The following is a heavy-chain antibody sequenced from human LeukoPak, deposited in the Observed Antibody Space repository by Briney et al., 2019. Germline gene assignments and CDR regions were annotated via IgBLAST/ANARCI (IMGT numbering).Heavy chain of an antibody. J-gene: IGHJ4*02. V-gene: IGHV4-39*07. CDR3: ARGYDSLDY. CDR2: IYYSGST. D-gene: IGHD3-9*01. CDR1: GGSISSSSYY. Sequence: PSETLSLTCIVSGGSISSSSYYWGWIRQPPGKGLEWIGNIYYSGSTYYNSSLKSRVTISVDTSKNQFSLKLSSVTAADTAVYYCARGYDSLDYWGQGTLVTVSS.